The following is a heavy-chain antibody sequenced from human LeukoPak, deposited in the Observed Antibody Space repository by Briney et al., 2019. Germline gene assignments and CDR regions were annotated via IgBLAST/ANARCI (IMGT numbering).Heavy chain of an antibody. D-gene: IGHD3-10*01. J-gene: IGHJ6*02. Sequence: ASVKVSCKASGYTFTGYYMHWVRQAPGQGLEWMGWINPNSGRTNYAQKFQGRVTMTRDTSISTAYMELSRLRSDDTAVYYCARDDGLWFGELLPLDYYYGMDVWGQGTTVTVSS. V-gene: IGHV1-2*02. CDR3: ARDDGLWFGELLPLDYYYGMDV. CDR2: INPNSGRT. CDR1: GYTFTGYY.